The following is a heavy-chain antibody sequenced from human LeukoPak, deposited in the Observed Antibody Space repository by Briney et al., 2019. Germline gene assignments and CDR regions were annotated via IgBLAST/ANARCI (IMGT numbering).Heavy chain of an antibody. D-gene: IGHD3-10*01. V-gene: IGHV4-59*05. J-gene: IGHJ3*02. CDR3: ARHPGRTGAFDI. CDR2: IYYSGST. Sequence: PSETLSLTCSVSGGSINNYYWSWIRQPPGKGLEWIGSIYYSGSTYYNPSLKSRVTISVDTSKNQFSLKLSSVTAADTAVYYCARHPGRTGAFDIWGQGTMVTVSS. CDR1: GGSINNYY.